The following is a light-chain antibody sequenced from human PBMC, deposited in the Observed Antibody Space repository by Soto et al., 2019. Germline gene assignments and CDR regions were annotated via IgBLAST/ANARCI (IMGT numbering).Light chain of an antibody. Sequence: QSELNKPASGSGSHGQTITISCTGTSSDVGGYDYVSWHQQHPGKAPKLMIYDVSKRPSGVSNRFSGSKSGNTASLTISGLQAEDEADYYCSSKRGSTGVFGTGTKVTVL. J-gene: IGLJ1*01. CDR1: SSDVGGYDY. CDR3: SSKRGSTGV. V-gene: IGLV2-14*01. CDR2: DVS.